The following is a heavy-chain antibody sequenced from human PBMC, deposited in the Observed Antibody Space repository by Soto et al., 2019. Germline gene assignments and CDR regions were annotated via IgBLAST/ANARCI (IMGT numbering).Heavy chain of an antibody. CDR2: INACSGNT. D-gene: IGHD3-10*01. CDR3: ARVPPWGNSGSYYIQHFNS. J-gene: IGHJ4*02. CDR1: GYTLTTYS. Sequence: QVQLVQSGAEVKKPGASVKVSCKASGYTLTTYSIHWVRQAPGQSLEWMGWINACSGNTKYSQKFQGRVTITKDSSATTCYMDLSSLGSEDTAVYYCARVPPWGNSGSYYIQHFNSWGQGTLVTVSS. V-gene: IGHV1-3*01.